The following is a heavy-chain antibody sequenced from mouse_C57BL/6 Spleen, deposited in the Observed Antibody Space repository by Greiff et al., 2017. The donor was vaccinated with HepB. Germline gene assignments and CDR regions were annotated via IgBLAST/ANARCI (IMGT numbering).Heavy chain of an antibody. Sequence: QVQLQQPGAELVMPGASVKLSCKASGYTFTSYWMHWVKQRPGQGLEWIGEIDPSDSYTNYNQKFKGKSTLTVDKSSSTAYMHLSSLTSEDSAVYYCARRAPYWYFDVWGTGTTVTVSS. CDR2: IDPSDSYT. D-gene: IGHD3-1*01. J-gene: IGHJ1*03. CDR3: ARRAPYWYFDV. V-gene: IGHV1-69*01. CDR1: GYTFTSYW.